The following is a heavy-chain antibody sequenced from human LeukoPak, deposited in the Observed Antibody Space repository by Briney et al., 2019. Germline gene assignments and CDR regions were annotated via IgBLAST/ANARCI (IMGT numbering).Heavy chain of an antibody. Sequence: SVKVSCKASGGTFSSYAISWVRQAPGQGLEWMGGIIPIFGTANYAQKFQGRVTITADESTSRAYMELSSLRSEDTAVYYCARDSGAAHGMDVWGKGTTVTVSS. J-gene: IGHJ6*04. CDR2: IIPIFGTA. CDR3: ARDSGAAHGMDV. CDR1: GGTFSSYA. V-gene: IGHV1-69*13. D-gene: IGHD3-10*01.